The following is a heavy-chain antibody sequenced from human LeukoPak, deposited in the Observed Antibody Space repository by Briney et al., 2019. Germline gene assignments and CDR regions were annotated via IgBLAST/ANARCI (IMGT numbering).Heavy chain of an antibody. Sequence: GGSLRLSCVASGFTFDDYAMHWVRQAPGKGLEWVSLISWDGGSTYYADSVKGRFTISRDNAKNSLYLQMNSLRAEDTAMYYCARDSSWHVPVPENPVAFDYWGQGTLVTVSS. CDR2: ISWDGGST. CDR3: ARDSSWHVPVPENPVAFDY. J-gene: IGHJ4*02. CDR1: GFTFDDYA. D-gene: IGHD6-13*01. V-gene: IGHV3-43D*03.